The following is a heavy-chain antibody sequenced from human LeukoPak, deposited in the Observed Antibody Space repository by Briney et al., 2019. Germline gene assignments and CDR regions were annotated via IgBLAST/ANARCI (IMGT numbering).Heavy chain of an antibody. D-gene: IGHD3-22*01. CDR2: ISGSGGST. CDR1: GFPFSSYA. Sequence: GSLRLSCAASGFPFSSYAMGWVHQAPGKGLEWVSAISGSGGSTYYADSVKGRFTISRDNSKNTLYLQMNSLRAEDTAVYYCAKDPFYYDSSGHPLFDYWGQGTLVTVSS. J-gene: IGHJ4*02. V-gene: IGHV3-23*01. CDR3: AKDPFYYDSSGHPLFDY.